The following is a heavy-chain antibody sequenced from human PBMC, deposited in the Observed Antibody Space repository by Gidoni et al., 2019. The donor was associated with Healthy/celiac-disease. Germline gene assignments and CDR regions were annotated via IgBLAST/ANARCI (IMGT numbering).Heavy chain of an antibody. CDR2: IFSNDEK. CDR1: GFSLSTARMG. Sequence: QVTLKESGPVLVKPTETLTLTCTVSGFSLSTARMGVSWIRQPPGKALEWLAHIFSNDEKSYSTSLKSRLTISKDTSKSQVVLTMTNMDPVDTATYYCARILGSRGYSGYDYYYYYYMDVWGKGTTVTVSS. CDR3: ARILGSRGYSGYDYYYYYYMDV. D-gene: IGHD5-12*01. J-gene: IGHJ6*03. V-gene: IGHV2-26*01.